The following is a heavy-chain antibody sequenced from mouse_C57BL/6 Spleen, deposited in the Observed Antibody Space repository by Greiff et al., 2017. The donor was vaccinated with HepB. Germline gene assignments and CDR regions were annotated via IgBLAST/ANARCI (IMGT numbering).Heavy chain of an antibody. CDR2: ISSGSSTI. CDR3: ARAVLARGYAMDY. V-gene: IGHV5-17*01. CDR1: GFTFSDYG. Sequence: EVQLVESGGGLVKPGGSLKLSCAASGFTFSDYGMHWVRQAPEKGLEWVAYISSGSSTIYYADTVKGRFTISRDNAKNTLFLQMTSLRSEDTAMYYCARAVLARGYAMDYWGQGTSVTVSS. D-gene: IGHD6-1*01. J-gene: IGHJ4*01.